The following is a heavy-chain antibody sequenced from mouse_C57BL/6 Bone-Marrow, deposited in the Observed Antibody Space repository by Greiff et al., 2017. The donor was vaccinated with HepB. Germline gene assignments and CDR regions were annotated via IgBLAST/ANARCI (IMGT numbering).Heavy chain of an antibody. J-gene: IGHJ4*01. Sequence: EVQRVESGGGLVKPGGSLKLSCAASGFTFSSYAMSWVRQTPEKRLEWVATISDGGSYTYYPDNVKGRFTISRDNAKNNLYLQMSHLKSEDTAMYYCARSPMDYAMDYWGQGTSVTVSS. CDR3: ARSPMDYAMDY. V-gene: IGHV5-4*01. CDR1: GFTFSSYA. D-gene: IGHD1-1*02. CDR2: ISDGGSYT.